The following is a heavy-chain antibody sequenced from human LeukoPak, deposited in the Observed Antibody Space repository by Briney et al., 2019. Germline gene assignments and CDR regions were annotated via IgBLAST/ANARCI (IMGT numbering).Heavy chain of an antibody. J-gene: IGHJ4*02. V-gene: IGHV3-30*03. CDR2: IALDGSRK. CDR1: GFTFSHHH. D-gene: IGHD6-19*01. CDR3: ARDQGDASGWFFDY. Sequence: PVGSLRLSCAASGFTFSHHHIHWVRQAPGKGLEWVTVIALDGSRKIYADSVKGRFTISRDNSENTVSLQMNSLGVEDTAVYYCARDQGDASGWFFDYWGQGARVIVSS.